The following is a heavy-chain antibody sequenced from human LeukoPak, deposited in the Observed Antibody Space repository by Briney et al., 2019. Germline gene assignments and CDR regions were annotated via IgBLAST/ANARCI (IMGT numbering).Heavy chain of an antibody. V-gene: IGHV4-39*01. D-gene: IGHD3-22*01. CDR2: SYYSGST. CDR1: GGSISSSSYY. J-gene: IGHJ4*02. CDR3: ARRDYYDSSGPDPVY. Sequence: TSETLSLTCTVSGGSISSSSYYWGWIRQPPGKGLEWIGSSYYSGSTYYHPSLKSRLTISVDTSKNQFSLKLSSVTAADTAVYYCARRDYYDSSGPDPVYWGQGTLVTVSS.